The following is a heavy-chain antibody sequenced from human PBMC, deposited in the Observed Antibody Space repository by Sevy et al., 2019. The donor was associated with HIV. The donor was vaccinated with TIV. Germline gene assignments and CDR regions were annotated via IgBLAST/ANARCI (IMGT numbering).Heavy chain of an antibody. CDR3: AREPASGTPGEVYYYYYNMDV. D-gene: IGHD6-13*01. J-gene: IGHJ6*02. Sequence: GGSLRLSCAASGFTFSSFSMYWVRQAPGKGPEWISYISTRSSAIYYADSMKGRFTISRDNSKNSLYLQMNSLRAEDTDGYYCAREPASGTPGEVYYYYYNMDVWGQGTTVTVSS. CDR2: ISTRSSAI. V-gene: IGHV3-48*01. CDR1: GFTFSSFS.